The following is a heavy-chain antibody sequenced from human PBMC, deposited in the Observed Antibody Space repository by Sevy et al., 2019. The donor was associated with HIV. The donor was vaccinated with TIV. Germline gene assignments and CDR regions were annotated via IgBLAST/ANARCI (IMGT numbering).Heavy chain of an antibody. CDR1: GGSITNMNW. CDR2: IYHGGST. CDR3: ARGALGTGSGWFDY. V-gene: IGHV4-4*02. Sequence: SETLSLTCAVSGGSITNMNWWIWVRQPPGKGLEWIGEIYHGGSTNYNPSLKSRVTIPTDESKNQFSLRLNSVTAADTAVYYCARGALGTGSGWFDYWGQGTLVTVSS. D-gene: IGHD6-19*01. J-gene: IGHJ4*02.